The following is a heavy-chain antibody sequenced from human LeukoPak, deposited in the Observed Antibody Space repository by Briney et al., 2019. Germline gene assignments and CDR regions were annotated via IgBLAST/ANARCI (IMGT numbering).Heavy chain of an antibody. CDR3: ARGGYDYVWGSYHGTGFDY. CDR2: IYYSGST. CDR1: GGSVSSGSYY. Sequence: SETLSLTCTVSGGSVSSGSYYWSWIRQPPGKGLEWIGYIYYSGSTNYNPSLKSRVTISVDTSKNQFSLKLSSVTAADTAVYYCARGGYDYVWGSYHGTGFDYWGQGTLVTVSS. V-gene: IGHV4-61*01. D-gene: IGHD3-16*02. J-gene: IGHJ4*02.